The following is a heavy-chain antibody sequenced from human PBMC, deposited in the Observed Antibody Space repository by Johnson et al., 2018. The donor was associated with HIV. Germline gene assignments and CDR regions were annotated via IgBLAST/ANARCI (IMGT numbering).Heavy chain of an antibody. V-gene: IGHV3-30-3*01. Sequence: QVQLVESGGGGVQPGRSLRLSCVVSGVTFSTYAMHWVRQAPGKGLEWVAVMSYDGSNKYYADSVTGRFTISRDNSKNTLYLQMNSLRPEDTAVYYCARDSSNSFRFEMYAFDIWGQGTMVTVSS. CDR2: MSYDGSNK. D-gene: IGHD6-6*01. J-gene: IGHJ3*02. CDR1: GVTFSTYA. CDR3: ARDSSNSFRFEMYAFDI.